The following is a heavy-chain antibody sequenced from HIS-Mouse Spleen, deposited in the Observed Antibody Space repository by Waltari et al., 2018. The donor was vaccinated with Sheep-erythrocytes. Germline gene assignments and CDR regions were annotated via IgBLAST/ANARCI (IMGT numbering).Heavy chain of an antibody. CDR3: ARANSGSYDDAFDI. J-gene: IGHJ3*02. V-gene: IGHV3-13*01. CDR1: GFTFSSYD. D-gene: IGHD1-26*01. Sequence: EVQLVESGGGLVQPGGSLRLSCAASGFTFSSYDMHWVRQATGKGLEWVSAIGTAGDTYYPGSVKGRFTISRENANNSLYLQMNSLRAGDTAVYYCARANSGSYDDAFDIWGQGTMVTVSS. CDR2: IGTAGDT.